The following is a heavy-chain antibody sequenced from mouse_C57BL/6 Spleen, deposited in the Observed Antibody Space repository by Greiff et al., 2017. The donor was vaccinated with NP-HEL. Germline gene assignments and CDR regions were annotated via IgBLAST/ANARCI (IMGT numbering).Heavy chain of an antibody. D-gene: IGHD2-3*01. Sequence: EVKVVESGEGLVKPGGSLKLSCAASGFTFSSYAMSWVRQTPEKRLEWVAYISSGGDYIYYADTVKGRFTISRDNARNTLYLQMSSLKSEDTAMYYCTRDDGNYEYYAMDYWGQGTSVTVSS. V-gene: IGHV5-9-1*02. CDR2: ISSGGDYI. J-gene: IGHJ4*01. CDR3: TRDDGNYEYYAMDY. CDR1: GFTFSSYA.